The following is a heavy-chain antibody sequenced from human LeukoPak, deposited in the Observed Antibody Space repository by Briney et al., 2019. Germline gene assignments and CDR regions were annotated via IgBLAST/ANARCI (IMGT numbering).Heavy chain of an antibody. J-gene: IGHJ4*02. CDR2: IYSGGST. V-gene: IGHV3-53*01. CDR3: AREGYTSGWFRN. D-gene: IGHD6-19*01. CDR1: GLSFSNAW. Sequence: PGGSLRLSCAASGLSFSNAWMNWVRQAPGKGLEWVSVIYSGGSTYYADSVKGRFTVSRDNSNNTLFLQMNSLRAEDTAVYYCAREGYTSGWFRNWGQGTLVTVSS.